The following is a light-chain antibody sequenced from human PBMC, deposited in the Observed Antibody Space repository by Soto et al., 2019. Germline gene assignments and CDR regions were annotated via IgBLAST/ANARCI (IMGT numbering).Light chain of an antibody. CDR2: HVN. Sequence: QSVLTQPASVSGSPGQSITISRTGSSSDVGGYNYVAWYQQHPGKAPKLMICHVNKRPSGVPDRFSGAKSDNTASLTIPGRQAEDEADYFCSSYAGSYPYVFATGTKLTVL. V-gene: IGLV2-11*01. CDR3: SSYAGSYPYV. CDR1: SSDVGGYNY. J-gene: IGLJ1*01.